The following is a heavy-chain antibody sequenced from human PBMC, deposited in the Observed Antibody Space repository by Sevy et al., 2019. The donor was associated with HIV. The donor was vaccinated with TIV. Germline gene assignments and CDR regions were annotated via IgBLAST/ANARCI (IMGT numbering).Heavy chain of an antibody. CDR3: ARKRGYCSGGSCYLRGAFDI. D-gene: IGHD2-15*01. CDR2: ISYDGSNK. Sequence: GGSLRLSCAASGFTFSSYAMHWVRQAPGKGLEWVAVISYDGSNKNYADSVKGRFTMSRDNSKNTLYLQMNSLRAEDTAGYYCARKRGYCSGGSCYLRGAFDIWGQGTMVTVSS. J-gene: IGHJ3*02. CDR1: GFTFSSYA. V-gene: IGHV3-30-3*01.